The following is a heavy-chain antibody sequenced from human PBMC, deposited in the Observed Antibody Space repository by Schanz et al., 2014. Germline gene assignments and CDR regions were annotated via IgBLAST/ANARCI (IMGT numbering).Heavy chain of an antibody. Sequence: VHLLESGGGLVQPGGSLRLSCAASGFSFGTYAMGWVRQARGKGLEWVSAMNESHSTIYYADSVRGRFTISRDNSKNTLYLQMNGLRGEDTAVYYCAKDLDANYIDYWGQGILVTVSS. D-gene: IGHD1-1*01. V-gene: IGHV3-23*01. CDR2: MNESHSTI. CDR1: GFSFGTYA. J-gene: IGHJ4*02. CDR3: AKDLDANYIDY.